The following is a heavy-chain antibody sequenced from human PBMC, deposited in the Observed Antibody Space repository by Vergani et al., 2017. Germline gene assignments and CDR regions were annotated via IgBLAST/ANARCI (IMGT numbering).Heavy chain of an antibody. J-gene: IGHJ4*02. D-gene: IGHD3-22*01. Sequence: QGQLAQSGAEVKKPGSSVKVSCKASGGTFSSNSISLVRQAPGQGLEWMGRIIPIFGTTSYAQKFQGRVTILADESTSTAYMELSSLRSEDTAVYYCARSSGYYSYYFDFWGQGTLVTVSS. CDR2: IIPIFGTT. CDR3: ARSSGYYSYYFDF. V-gene: IGHV1-69*13. CDR1: GGTFSSNS.